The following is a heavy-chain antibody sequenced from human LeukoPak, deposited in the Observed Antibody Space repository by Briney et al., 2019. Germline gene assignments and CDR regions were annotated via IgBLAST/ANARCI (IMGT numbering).Heavy chain of an antibody. CDR3: ATRGGVGEVGATRGFWFDP. CDR2: IRNDGSNK. D-gene: IGHD1-26*01. V-gene: IGHV3-30*02. Sequence: GGSLRLSCAASGFTFNNYEMNWARQAPGKGLEWVAFIRNDGSNKYYADSVKGRFTISRDNSKNTLYLQMNSLRAEDTAVYYCATRGGVGEVGATRGFWFDPWGQGTLVTVSS. J-gene: IGHJ5*02. CDR1: GFTFNNYE.